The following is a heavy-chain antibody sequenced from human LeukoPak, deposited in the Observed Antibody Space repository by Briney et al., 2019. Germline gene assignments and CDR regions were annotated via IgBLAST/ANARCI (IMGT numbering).Heavy chain of an antibody. J-gene: IGHJ6*03. D-gene: IGHD6-6*01. Sequence: ASVKVSCKASGYTFTSYYMHWVRQAPGQGLEWMGIINPSGGSTSYAQKFQGRVTMTRDTSTSTVYMELSSLRSEDTAVYYCARAPIAARPPPYMDVWGKGTTVTVSS. CDR2: INPSGGST. CDR1: GYTFTSYY. CDR3: ARAPIAARPPPYMDV. V-gene: IGHV1-46*01.